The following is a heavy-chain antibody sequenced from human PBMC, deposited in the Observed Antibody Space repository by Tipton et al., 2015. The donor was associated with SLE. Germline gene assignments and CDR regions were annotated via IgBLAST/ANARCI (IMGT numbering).Heavy chain of an antibody. CDR1: GGSISSYY. V-gene: IGHV4-59*01. CDR2: IYYSGST. Sequence: GLVKPSETLSLTCTVSGGSISSYYWSWIRQPPGKGLEWIGYIYYSGSTNYNPSLKSRVTISVDTSKNQFSLKLSSVTAADTAVYYCARLADYWGQGTLVTVSS. D-gene: IGHD2-21*01. J-gene: IGHJ4*02. CDR3: ARLADY.